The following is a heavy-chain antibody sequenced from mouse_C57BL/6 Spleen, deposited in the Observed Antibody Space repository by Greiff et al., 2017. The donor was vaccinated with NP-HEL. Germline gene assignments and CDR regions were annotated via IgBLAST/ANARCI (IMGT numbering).Heavy chain of an antibody. CDR1: GYTFTSYW. V-gene: IGHV1-55*01. CDR2: IYPGSGST. CDR3: ARDYYGSRYWYFDV. J-gene: IGHJ1*03. D-gene: IGHD1-1*01. Sequence: VQLQQPGAELVKPGASVKMSCKASGYTFTSYWITWVKQRPGQALEWIGDIYPGSGSTNYNEQFKGKATLTVDTSSRTAYMQLSSLTSEDSAVYYCARDYYGSRYWYFDVWGTGTTVTVSS.